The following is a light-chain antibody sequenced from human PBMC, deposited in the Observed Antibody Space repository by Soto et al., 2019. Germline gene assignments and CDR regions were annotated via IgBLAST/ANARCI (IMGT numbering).Light chain of an antibody. CDR1: RVISSH. V-gene: IGKV3-15*01. Sequence: VLKQSQTTLSVSPGERAALSCSASRVISSHLAWYQQKPGQPPRLLIYGASSRATGVPARFSGSGSGTEFTLTISSLQSEDFGVYYCQQYNNWPPITFGHGTLLE. CDR2: GAS. J-gene: IGKJ5*01. CDR3: QQYNNWPPIT.